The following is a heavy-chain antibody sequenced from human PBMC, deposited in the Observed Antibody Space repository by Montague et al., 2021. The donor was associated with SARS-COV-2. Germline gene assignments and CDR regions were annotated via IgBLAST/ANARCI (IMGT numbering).Heavy chain of an antibody. Sequence: SLRLSCAASGFTSDDSAMHWVRQAPGKGLEWVSGISWNSGSIGYADSVKGRFTISRDNAKNSLYLQMNSLRAEDTALYYCAKAHYYDSSGYDNWGQGTLVTVSS. CDR3: AKAHYYDSSGYDN. D-gene: IGHD3-22*01. V-gene: IGHV3-9*02. J-gene: IGHJ4*02. CDR2: ISWNSGSI. CDR1: GFTSDDSA.